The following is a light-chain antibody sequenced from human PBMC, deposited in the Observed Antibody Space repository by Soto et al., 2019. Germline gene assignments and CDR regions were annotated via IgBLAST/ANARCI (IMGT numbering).Light chain of an antibody. CDR3: QQYGSSTFT. J-gene: IGKJ5*01. Sequence: EIVLTQSPGTLSLCPGERATLSCRASQSVSSSYLAWYQQKPGQAPRLLIYGASSRATGIPDGFSGSGSGTDFTLTISRLEPEDFAVYYCQQYGSSTFTFGQGTRLEIK. CDR1: QSVSSSY. CDR2: GAS. V-gene: IGKV3-20*01.